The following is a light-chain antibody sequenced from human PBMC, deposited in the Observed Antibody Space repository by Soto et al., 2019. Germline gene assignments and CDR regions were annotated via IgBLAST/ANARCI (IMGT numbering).Light chain of an antibody. CDR3: SSYTTISTYV. Sequence: QSALTQPASVSGSPGQSITISCTGTSRDVGGYIYVSWYQQHPGKAPKLMIYDVRNRPSGVSNRFSGSKSVNTASLTISGLQAEDEADYYCSSYTTISTYVFGTGTKVTVL. J-gene: IGLJ1*01. CDR1: SRDVGGYIY. CDR2: DVR. V-gene: IGLV2-14*01.